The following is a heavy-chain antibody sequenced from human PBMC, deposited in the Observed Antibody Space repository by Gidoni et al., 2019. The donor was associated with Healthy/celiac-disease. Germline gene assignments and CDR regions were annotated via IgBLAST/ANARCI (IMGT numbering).Heavy chain of an antibody. CDR3: SGRSSSTQVDY. Sequence: AASGFTFDDYTMHWVRQAPGKGLEWVSLISWDGGSTYYADSVKGRFTISRDNSKNSLYLQMNSLRTEDTALYYCSGRSSSTQVDYWGQGTLVTVSS. V-gene: IGHV3-43*01. J-gene: IGHJ4*02. CDR1: GFTFDDYT. CDR2: ISWDGGST. D-gene: IGHD6-6*01.